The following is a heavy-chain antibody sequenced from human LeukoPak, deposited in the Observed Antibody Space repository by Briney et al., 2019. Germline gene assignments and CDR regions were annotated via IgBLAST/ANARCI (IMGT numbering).Heavy chain of an antibody. D-gene: IGHD5-18*01. CDR1: GFTFSSYG. CDR2: ISYDGSNK. CDR3: ARSWAGRSYGPTFDY. V-gene: IGHV3-30*03. Sequence: GGSLRLSCAASGFTFSSYGMHWVRQAPGKGLEWVAVISYDGSNKYYADSVKGRFTISRDNSKNTLYLQMNSLRAEDTAVYYCARSWAGRSYGPTFDYWGQGTLVTVSS. J-gene: IGHJ4*02.